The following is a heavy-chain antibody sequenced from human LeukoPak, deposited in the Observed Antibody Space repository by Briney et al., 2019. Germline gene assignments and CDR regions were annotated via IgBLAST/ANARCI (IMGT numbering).Heavy chain of an antibody. J-gene: IGHJ5*02. CDR2: IIPIFGTA. V-gene: IGHV1-69*05. CDR3: ARISRIAVAGHGTWFDP. CDR1: GGTFSSYA. Sequence: SVKVSCKASGGTFSSYAISWVRQAPGQGLEWMGRIIPIFGTANYAQKFQGRVTITTDESTSTAYMELSSLRSEDTAVYYCARISRIAVAGHGTWFDPWGQGTLVSVSS. D-gene: IGHD6-19*01.